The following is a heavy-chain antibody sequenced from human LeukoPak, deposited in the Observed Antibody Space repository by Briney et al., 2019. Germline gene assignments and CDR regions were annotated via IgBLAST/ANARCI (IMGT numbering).Heavy chain of an antibody. CDR3: ARVPYESTVTTGWFDP. CDR2: INPSGGGT. V-gene: IGHV1-46*01. J-gene: IGHJ5*02. Sequence: ASVKVSCKASGYTFINHYIHWVRRAPGQGLEWMGPINPSGGGTTYVQKFQGRVTVTRDTSTSTVYMELSTLRSEDTAVYYCARVPYESTVTTGWFDPWGQGTLVTVSS. CDR1: GYTFINHY. D-gene: IGHD4-17*01.